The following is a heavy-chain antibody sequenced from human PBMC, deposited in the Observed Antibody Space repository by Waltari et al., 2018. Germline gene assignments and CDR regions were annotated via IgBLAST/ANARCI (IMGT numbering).Heavy chain of an antibody. CDR3: ATVRGSRNWFDP. J-gene: IGHJ5*02. CDR1: RSTFTHPT. V-gene: IGHV1-69-2*01. Sequence: EAQPVHPGAQVNTPGAPVQISCKVSRSTFTHPTMHWAKQAPGKGLEWMGLVDPEDGETIYAEKFQGRVTITADTSTDTAYMELSSLRSEDTAVYYCATVRGSRNWFDPWGQGTLVTVSS. CDR2: VDPEDGET. D-gene: IGHD1-26*01.